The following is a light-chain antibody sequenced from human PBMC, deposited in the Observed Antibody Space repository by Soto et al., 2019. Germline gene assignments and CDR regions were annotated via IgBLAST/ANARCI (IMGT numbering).Light chain of an antibody. CDR3: QQRSNWPPVYS. V-gene: IGKV3-11*01. Sequence: EIVLTQSPAPLSLSPGERATLSCRASQSVNTYLAWYQQKPGQAPRLLIYDASNRATGIPARFTGSGSGTHFTLTISSLESEDFAVYYCQQRSNWPPVYSFGHGTKLEIK. CDR1: QSVNTY. J-gene: IGKJ2*01. CDR2: DAS.